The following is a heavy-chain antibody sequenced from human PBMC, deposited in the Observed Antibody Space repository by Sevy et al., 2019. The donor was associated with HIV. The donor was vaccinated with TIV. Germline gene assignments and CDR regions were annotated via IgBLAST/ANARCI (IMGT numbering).Heavy chain of an antibody. D-gene: IGHD3-22*01. Sequence: GGSLRLSCAASGFTFSSYWMHWVRQAPGKGLVWVSRINSDGSSTNYGDSVKGRVTISRDNAKNTRYLQMNSLRAEETAVYYCARPSHHRIVVVLPDAFDIWGQGTMVTVSS. V-gene: IGHV3-74*01. CDR2: INSDGSST. CDR3: ARPSHHRIVVVLPDAFDI. CDR1: GFTFSSYW. J-gene: IGHJ3*02.